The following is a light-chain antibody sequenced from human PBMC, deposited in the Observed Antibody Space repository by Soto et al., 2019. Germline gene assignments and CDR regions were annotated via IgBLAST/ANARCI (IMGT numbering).Light chain of an antibody. Sequence: VLTQSPGTLSLSPGERATLSCRASQTVRNNYLAWYQQKHGQAPRLLIYDASSRDTGIPDRFSGGGSGTDFTLTISRLEPEDFSVYYCQQFSSYPLTFGGGTKVDIK. CDR3: QQFSSYPLT. CDR2: DAS. CDR1: QTVRNNY. J-gene: IGKJ4*01. V-gene: IGKV3-20*01.